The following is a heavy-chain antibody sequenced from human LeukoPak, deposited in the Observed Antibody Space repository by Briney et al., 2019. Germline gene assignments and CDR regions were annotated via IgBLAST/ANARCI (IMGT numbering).Heavy chain of an antibody. V-gene: IGHV3-53*01. Sequence: GGSLRLSCAASGFTVSSNYMSWVRQAPGKGLEWVSVIYSGGSTHYADSVKGRFIISRDNSKNTLYLQMNSLRAEDTAVYYCAKISGWIPKDAFDIWGQGTMVTVSS. CDR1: GFTVSSNY. D-gene: IGHD6-19*01. CDR3: AKISGWIPKDAFDI. J-gene: IGHJ3*02. CDR2: IYSGGST.